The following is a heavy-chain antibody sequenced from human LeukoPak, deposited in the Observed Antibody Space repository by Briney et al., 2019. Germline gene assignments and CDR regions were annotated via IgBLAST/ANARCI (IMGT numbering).Heavy chain of an antibody. J-gene: IGHJ4*02. V-gene: IGHV3-23*01. CDR2: ISGSGGST. CDR3: AKGAYSSSWYLHDY. D-gene: IGHD6-13*01. CDR1: GFTFSSYA. Sequence: GGSLRLSCAASGFTFSSYAMSWVRQAPGKGLEWASAISGSGGSTYYADSVKGRFTISRDNSKNTLYLQLNSLRAEDTAIYYCAKGAYSSSWYLHDYWGQGTLVTVSS.